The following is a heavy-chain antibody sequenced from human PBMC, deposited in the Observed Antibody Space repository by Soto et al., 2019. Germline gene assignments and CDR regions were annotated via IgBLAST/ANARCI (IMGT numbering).Heavy chain of an antibody. Sequence: VASVKVSCKASGYTFTDYHLNWVRQAPGQGLEWMGWINPLSGGTNYAQKFQGRVTMTRDTSINTAYMDLSSLRSDDTALYYCARQRRGGYWFAPWGQGTLVTVSS. V-gene: IGHV1-2*02. CDR3: ARQRRGGYWFAP. CDR1: GYTFTDYH. J-gene: IGHJ5*02. CDR2: INPLSGGT.